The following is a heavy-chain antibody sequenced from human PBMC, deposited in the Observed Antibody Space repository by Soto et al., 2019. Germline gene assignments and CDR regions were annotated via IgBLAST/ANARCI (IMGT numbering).Heavy chain of an antibody. J-gene: IGHJ5*02. CDR3: ARVPPIRTMVPPNWFDP. Sequence: QVQLVQSGAEVKKPGASVKVSCKASGYTFASYGLSWVRQAPGQRLEWMGWVNPYNGNTNYAQKLQGRVTMTTDTSTITAYMELRSLRSDDTAVYYCARVPPIRTMVPPNWFDPWGQGTLVTVSS. D-gene: IGHD3-10*01. CDR2: VNPYNGNT. CDR1: GYTFASYG. V-gene: IGHV1-18*01.